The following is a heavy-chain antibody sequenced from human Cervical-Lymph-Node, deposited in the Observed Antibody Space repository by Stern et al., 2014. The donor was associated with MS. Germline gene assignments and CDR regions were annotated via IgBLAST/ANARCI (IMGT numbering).Heavy chain of an antibody. CDR3: ARDRTYHYDSSGYYDASDI. CDR2: ISTSSSYI. CDR1: GFTFSSYT. D-gene: IGHD3-22*01. J-gene: IGHJ3*02. V-gene: IGHV3-21*01. Sequence: VQLMQSGGGLVKPGGSLRLSCAASGFTFSSYTMNWFRQAPGKGLEWVSSISTSSSYIYYADSVMGRFTISRDNAKNLLYLEMNSLRAEDTAVYYCARDRTYHYDSSGYYDASDIWGQGTMVTVSS.